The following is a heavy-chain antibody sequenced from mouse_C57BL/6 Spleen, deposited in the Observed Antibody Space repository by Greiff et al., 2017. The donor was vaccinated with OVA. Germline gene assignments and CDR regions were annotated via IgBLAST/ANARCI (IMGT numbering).Heavy chain of an antibody. CDR2: ISYDGSN. Sequence: ESGPGLVKPSQSLSLTCSVTGYSITSGYYWNWIRQFPGNKLEWMGYISYDGSNNYNPSLKNRISITRDTSKNQFFLKLNSVTTEDTATYYCASLGRDAMDYWGQGTSVTVSS. CDR3: ASLGRDAMDY. D-gene: IGHD3-1*01. J-gene: IGHJ4*01. V-gene: IGHV3-6*01. CDR1: GYSITSGYY.